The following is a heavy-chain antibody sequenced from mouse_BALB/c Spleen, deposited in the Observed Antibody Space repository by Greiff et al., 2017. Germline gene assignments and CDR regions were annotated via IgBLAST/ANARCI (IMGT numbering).Heavy chain of an antibody. J-gene: IGHJ2*01. CDR1: GFTFSSFG. V-gene: IGHV5-17*02. CDR3: ARARYYGFDY. Sequence: EVMLVESGGGLVQPGGSRKLSCAASGFTFSSFGMHWVRQAPEKGLEWVAYISSGSSTIYYADTVKGRFTISRDNPKNTLFLQMTSLRSEDTAMYYCARARYYGFDYWGQGTTLTVAS. D-gene: IGHD1-1*01. CDR2: ISSGSSTI.